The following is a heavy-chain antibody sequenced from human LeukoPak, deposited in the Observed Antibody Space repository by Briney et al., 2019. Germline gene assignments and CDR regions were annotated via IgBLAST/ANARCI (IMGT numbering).Heavy chain of an antibody. Sequence: SQTLSLTCAISGDSLSSNSATWNWIRQSPSRGLEWLGRTYYRSKWDSDYAVSVKGRIIVNADTSKNQSSLQVNSVAPEDTAVYYCARGLRAAAGKAFDYWGQGSLVTVSS. V-gene: IGHV6-1*01. CDR1: GDSLSSNSAT. CDR3: ARGLRAAAGKAFDY. D-gene: IGHD6-13*01. J-gene: IGHJ4*02. CDR2: TYYRSKWDS.